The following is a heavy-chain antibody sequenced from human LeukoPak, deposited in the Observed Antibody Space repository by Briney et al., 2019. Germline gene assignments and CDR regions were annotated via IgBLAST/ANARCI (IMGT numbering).Heavy chain of an antibody. Sequence: PGGSLRLSCAASGFTFSSYGMHWVRQAPGKGLEWVAVIWYDGSNKYYADSVKGRFTISRDNSKNTLHLQMNSLRAEDTAVYYCARAYSGSYLVGYWGQGTLVTVSS. D-gene: IGHD1-26*01. CDR2: IWYDGSNK. J-gene: IGHJ4*02. CDR1: GFTFSSYG. CDR3: ARAYSGSYLVGY. V-gene: IGHV3-33*01.